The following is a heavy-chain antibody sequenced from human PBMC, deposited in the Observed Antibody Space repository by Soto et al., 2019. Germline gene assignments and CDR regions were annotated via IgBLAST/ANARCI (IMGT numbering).Heavy chain of an antibody. CDR2: IDPSDSYT. CDR1: GYSFASYW. J-gene: IGHJ4*02. V-gene: IGHV5-10-1*01. D-gene: IGHD3-22*01. Sequence: XESLKISCKGSGYSFASYWISWVRQMPGKGLEWMGRIDPSDSYTNYSPSFQGHVTISADKSISTAYLQWSSLKASDTAMYYCARRSYYYDSSGYYYVFDYWGQGTLVTVSS. CDR3: ARRSYYYDSSGYYYVFDY.